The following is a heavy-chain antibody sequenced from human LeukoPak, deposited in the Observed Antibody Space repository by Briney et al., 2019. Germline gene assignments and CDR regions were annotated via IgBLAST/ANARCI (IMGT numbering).Heavy chain of an antibody. CDR2: IYYSGNT. CDR3: ARDLGSTTNWFDP. V-gene: IGHV4-61*08. Sequence: PSETLSLTCSVSGGSISGSGYYWGWIRQPPGKGLEWIGYIYYSGNTNYNPSLRSRVTISVDTSKNQFSLKLSSVTAADTAVYYCARDLGSTTNWFDPWGQGTLVTVSS. CDR1: GGSISGSGYY. J-gene: IGHJ5*02. D-gene: IGHD5/OR15-5a*01.